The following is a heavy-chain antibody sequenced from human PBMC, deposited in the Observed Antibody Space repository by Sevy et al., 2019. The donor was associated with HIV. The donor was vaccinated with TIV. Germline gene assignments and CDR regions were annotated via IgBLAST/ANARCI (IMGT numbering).Heavy chain of an antibody. CDR2: ITSSGSTI. Sequence: GGSLRLSCSASGFIFTTYEMNWVRQAPGKGLEWISYITSSGSTIYYADSVKGRFTISRDNVKNSLYLQMNNLRAEDTAVYYCARARDYYDSSGPYYFDYWGQGTLATVSS. CDR3: ARARDYYDSSGPYYFDY. CDR1: GFIFTTYE. D-gene: IGHD3-22*01. V-gene: IGHV3-48*03. J-gene: IGHJ4*02.